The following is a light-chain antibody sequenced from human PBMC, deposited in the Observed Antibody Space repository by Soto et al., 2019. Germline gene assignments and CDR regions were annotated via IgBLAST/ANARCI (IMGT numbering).Light chain of an antibody. CDR2: RAS. Sequence: IQLTQAPSSLSASVRDRGTITCRAIHSISNSLAWYQQKPGKAPKLLIYRASALQSGVPSRFSGSGSGTEFTLTIDSLQPDDFATFYCQQYSTYPLTFGGGTKVDIK. CDR3: QQYSTYPLT. CDR1: HSISNS. V-gene: IGKV1-5*03. J-gene: IGKJ4*01.